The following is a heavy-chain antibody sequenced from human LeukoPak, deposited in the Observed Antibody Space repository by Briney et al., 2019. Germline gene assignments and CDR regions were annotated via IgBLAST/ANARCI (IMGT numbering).Heavy chain of an antibody. Sequence: SETLSLTCAVYGGSFSGYYWSWIRQPPGKGLEWIGEINHSGSTNYNPSLKSRVTISVDTSKNQLSLKLSSVTAADTAVYYCARAPPYYYDSSGYYFDYWGQGTLVTVSS. CDR1: GGSFSGYY. D-gene: IGHD3-22*01. V-gene: IGHV4-34*01. J-gene: IGHJ4*02. CDR3: ARAPPYYYDSSGYYFDY. CDR2: INHSGST.